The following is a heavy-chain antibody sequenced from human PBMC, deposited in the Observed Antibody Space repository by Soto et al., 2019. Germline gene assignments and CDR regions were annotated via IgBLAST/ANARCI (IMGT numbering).Heavy chain of an antibody. D-gene: IGHD2-15*01. Sequence: GGSLRLSCAASGFTFSNYAMSWVHQAPGKGLEWVSAISASGSSTSTYYADSVRGRFTISRDNSKNTLYLQMNSLRADDTAVYYCAKAPSTVVVVAAIPNWGQGTLVTVSS. J-gene: IGHJ4*02. CDR3: AKAPSTVVVVAAIPN. CDR1: GFTFSNYA. CDR2: ISASGSST. V-gene: IGHV3-23*01.